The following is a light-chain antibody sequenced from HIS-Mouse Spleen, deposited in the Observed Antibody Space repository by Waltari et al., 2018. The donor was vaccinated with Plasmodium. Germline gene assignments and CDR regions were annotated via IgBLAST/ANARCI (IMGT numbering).Light chain of an antibody. CDR3: QSYDSSLSGWV. CDR2: GNR. CDR1: SSNIGAGYD. J-gene: IGLJ3*02. Sequence: QSVLTQPPSVSGAPGQRVTISCTGSSSNIGAGYDVHWYQQLPGTAPKLLIYGNRTRPSGVPDRVSGSKSGTSASLASTGLQAEDEADYYCQSYDSSLSGWVFGGGTKLTVL. V-gene: IGLV1-40*01.